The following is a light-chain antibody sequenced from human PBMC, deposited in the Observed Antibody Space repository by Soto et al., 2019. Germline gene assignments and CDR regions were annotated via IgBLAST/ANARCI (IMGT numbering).Light chain of an antibody. V-gene: IGKV1-5*03. CDR2: KAS. Sequence: EIQMTQSPFTLSGTVGDRVTITCRASQTISSWLAWYQQKPGKDPKLLIYKASTLKSGVPSRFSGSGSGAEFTLTISSLQPDDFATYCCQLYKSYSEAFGQGTKGDI. J-gene: IGKJ1*01. CDR3: QLYKSYSEA. CDR1: QTISSW.